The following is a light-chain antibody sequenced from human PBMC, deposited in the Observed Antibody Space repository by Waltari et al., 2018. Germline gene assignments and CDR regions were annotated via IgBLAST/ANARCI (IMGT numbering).Light chain of an antibody. J-gene: IGKJ2*01. Sequence: DIQMTQPPSTLSASVGDRVTIPCRASQSISSWLAWYQQKPGKAPKLLIYDASSLESGVPSRFSGSGSGTEFTLTISSLQPDDFATYYCQQYNSYSMYTFGQGTKLEIK. CDR3: QQYNSYSMYT. CDR1: QSISSW. V-gene: IGKV1-5*01. CDR2: DAS.